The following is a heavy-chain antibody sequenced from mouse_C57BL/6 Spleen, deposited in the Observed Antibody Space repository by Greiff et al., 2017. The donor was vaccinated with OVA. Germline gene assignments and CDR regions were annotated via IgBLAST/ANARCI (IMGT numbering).Heavy chain of an antibody. V-gene: IGHV1-61*01. CDR1: GYTFTSYW. CDR2: IYPSDSET. Sequence: QVQLKQPGAELVRPGSSVKLSCKASGYTFTSYWMDWVKQRPGQGLEWIGNIYPSDSETHYNQKFKDKATLTVDKSSSTAYMQLSSLTSEDSAVYYCARELRHDYFDYWGQGTTLTVSS. J-gene: IGHJ2*01. CDR3: ARELRHDYFDY. D-gene: IGHD3-2*02.